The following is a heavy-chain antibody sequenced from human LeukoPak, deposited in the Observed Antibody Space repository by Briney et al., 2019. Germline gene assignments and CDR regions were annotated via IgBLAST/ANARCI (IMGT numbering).Heavy chain of an antibody. CDR3: ARDGYNWNYDY. CDR2: ISSSSSTI. J-gene: IGHJ4*02. V-gene: IGHV3-48*04. D-gene: IGHD1-7*01. Sequence: PGGSLRLSCAASGFTFSSYSMNWVRQAPGKGLEWVSYISSSSSTIYYADSVKGRFTISRDNAKNSLYLQMNSLRAEDTAVYYCARDGYNWNYDYWGQGTLVTVSS. CDR1: GFTFSSYS.